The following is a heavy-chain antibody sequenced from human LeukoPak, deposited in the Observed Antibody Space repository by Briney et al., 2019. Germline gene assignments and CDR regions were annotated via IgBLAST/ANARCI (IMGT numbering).Heavy chain of an antibody. V-gene: IGHV3-30*04. Sequence: PGGSLRLSCAASGFTFSSYAMHWVRQAPGRGLEWVAIISYDRNNKYYADSVKGRFTISRDNSKNTLYLQMNSLRAEDTAVYYCARGKIGNNYFDYWGQGTLVTVSS. CDR3: ARGKIGNNYFDY. J-gene: IGHJ4*02. CDR1: GFTFSSYA. CDR2: ISYDRNNK. D-gene: IGHD2/OR15-2a*01.